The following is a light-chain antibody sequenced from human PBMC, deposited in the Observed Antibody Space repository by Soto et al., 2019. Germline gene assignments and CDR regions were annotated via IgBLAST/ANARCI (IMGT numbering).Light chain of an antibody. J-gene: IGLJ2*01. CDR3: LSYAGSNNVV. CDR1: SSDVGGYNY. V-gene: IGLV2-8*01. Sequence: QSVLTQPPSASGSPGQSVTISCTGTSSDVGGYNYVSWYQQHPGKAPKLIIYEVSKRPSGVPDRFSGSKSGNTASLTVSRLQAEDEADYYCLSYAGSNNVVFGGGTKVTVL. CDR2: EVS.